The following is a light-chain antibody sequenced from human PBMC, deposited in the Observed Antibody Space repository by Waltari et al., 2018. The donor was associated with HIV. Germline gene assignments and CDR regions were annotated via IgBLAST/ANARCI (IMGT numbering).Light chain of an antibody. J-gene: IGLJ3*02. CDR2: EVS. CDR3: SSYTSSSIWV. V-gene: IGLV2-14*01. CDR1: SSDVGGYNY. Sequence: QSALTQPASVSGSPGQSITISCTGTSSDVGGYNYVSWYQQHPGKAPKLMIYEVSNRPSGVSNRFSGSKSGNTASLTISGLQAEDEADHYCSSYTSSSIWVFGGGTKLTVL.